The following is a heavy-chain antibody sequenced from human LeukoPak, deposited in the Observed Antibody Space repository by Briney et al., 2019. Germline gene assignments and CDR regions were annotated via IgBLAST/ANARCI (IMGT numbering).Heavy chain of an antibody. D-gene: IGHD6-19*01. CDR3: AREVENSSGFNWFDP. CDR2: IWYDGSNK. V-gene: IGHV3-33*08. J-gene: IGHJ5*02. CDR1: GFTFSSYW. Sequence: GGSLRLSCAASGFTFSSYWMHWARQAPGKGLEWVAVIWYDGSNKYYADSVKGRFTISRDNSKNTLYLQMNSLRAEDTAVYYCAREVENSSGFNWFDPWGQGTLVTVSS.